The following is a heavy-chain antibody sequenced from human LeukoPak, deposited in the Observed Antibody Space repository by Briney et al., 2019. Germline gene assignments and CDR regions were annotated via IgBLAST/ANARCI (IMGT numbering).Heavy chain of an antibody. D-gene: IGHD6-6*01. CDR3: ARGPSIAARYDAFDI. CDR2: ISSSGNTI. V-gene: IGHV3-48*03. Sequence: GGSLRLSCAASGFSFTSYELNWVRQAPGKGLEWVSYISSSGNTISYADSVKGRFTISRDNAKNSLYLQVISLRAEDTAVYYCARGPSIAARYDAFDIWGQGTMVTVSS. J-gene: IGHJ3*02. CDR1: GFSFTSYE.